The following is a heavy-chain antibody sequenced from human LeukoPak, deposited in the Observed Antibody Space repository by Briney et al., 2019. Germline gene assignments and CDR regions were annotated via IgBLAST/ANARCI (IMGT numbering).Heavy chain of an antibody. CDR1: GFDFSSNW. CDR3: AKDHYWSIDY. D-gene: IGHD3-3*01. CDR2: IKGDGIST. Sequence: PGGSLRLSCAASGFDFSSNWMHWVRHAPGQGLVWVSRIKGDGISTNYADSVKGRFTISRDIAKNTLNLQMNSLRAEDTGVYYCAKDHYWSIDYWGRGTLVTVSS. J-gene: IGHJ4*02. V-gene: IGHV3-74*01.